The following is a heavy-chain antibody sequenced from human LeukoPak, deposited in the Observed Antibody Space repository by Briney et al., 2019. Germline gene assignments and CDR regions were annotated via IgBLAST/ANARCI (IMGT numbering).Heavy chain of an antibody. J-gene: IGHJ3*02. Sequence: PGGSLRLSCAASGFTFSSHGMHWVRQAPGKGLEWVAVIWYDGSNKYYADSVKGRFTISRDNSKNTLYLQMNSLRAEDTAVYYCARDPYDSSGYYLDAFDIWGQGTMVTVSS. CDR1: GFTFSSHG. CDR3: ARDPYDSSGYYLDAFDI. CDR2: IWYDGSNK. V-gene: IGHV3-33*01. D-gene: IGHD3-22*01.